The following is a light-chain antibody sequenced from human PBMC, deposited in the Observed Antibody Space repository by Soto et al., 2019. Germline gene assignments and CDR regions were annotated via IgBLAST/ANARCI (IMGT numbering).Light chain of an antibody. CDR1: HNDIGVYDF. Sequence: QSALTQPPSASGSPGQSVTISCTGTHNDIGVYDFVSWYQHHPGKAPRLIIYEVVQRPSGVPDRFSGSKSGNTASLTVSGLQAADEADYFCKSYAGSNTYVFGSGTKVTVL. J-gene: IGLJ1*01. V-gene: IGLV2-8*01. CDR3: KSYAGSNTYV. CDR2: EVV.